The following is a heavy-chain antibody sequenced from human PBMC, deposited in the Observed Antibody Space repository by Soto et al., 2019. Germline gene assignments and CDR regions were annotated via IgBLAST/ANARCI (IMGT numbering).Heavy chain of an antibody. CDR1: GFTFSSYG. CDR3: AKDPPLDY. Sequence: GGSLRLSCAASGFTFSSYGMHWVRQAPGKGLEWVAVISYDGSNKYYAEYVKGRFTITRDNSKNTLYLQMNSLRAEDTAVYYCAKDPPLDYWGQGTLVTVSS. V-gene: IGHV3-30*18. CDR2: ISYDGSNK. J-gene: IGHJ4*02.